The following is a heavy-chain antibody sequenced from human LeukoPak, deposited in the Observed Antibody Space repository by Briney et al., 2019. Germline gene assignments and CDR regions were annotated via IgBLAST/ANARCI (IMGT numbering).Heavy chain of an antibody. Sequence: ASVKVSCKASGYTFTGYGISWVRQAPGQGLEWMGWISAYNGNTNYAQKLQGRVTMTTDTSTSTAYMELRSLRSDDTAVYYCARDWAYDSSGYYGYWGQGTLVTVSS. CDR3: ARDWAYDSSGYYGY. CDR1: GYTFTGYG. D-gene: IGHD3-22*01. CDR2: ISAYNGNT. J-gene: IGHJ4*02. V-gene: IGHV1-18*01.